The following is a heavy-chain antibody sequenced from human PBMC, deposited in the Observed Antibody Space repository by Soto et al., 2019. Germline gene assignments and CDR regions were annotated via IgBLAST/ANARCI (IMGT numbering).Heavy chain of an antibody. V-gene: IGHV4-34*01. Sequence: QVQLQQWGAGLLKPSETLSLTCAVYGGSFSTDYWSWIRQPPGKGLEWIGEINPSGGTNYNPSLKSRVTISVATSKNQFSLKWSSATAADTAVYYCARVLAARASRDFDYWGQGTLVTVSS. CDR2: INPSGGT. CDR3: ARVLAARASRDFDY. CDR1: GGSFSTDY. D-gene: IGHD6-6*01. J-gene: IGHJ4*02.